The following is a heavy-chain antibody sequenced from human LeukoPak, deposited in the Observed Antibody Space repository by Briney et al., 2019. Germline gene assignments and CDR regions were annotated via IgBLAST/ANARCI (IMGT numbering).Heavy chain of an antibody. J-gene: IGHJ4*02. CDR2: IIPIFGTA. CDR3: AADYGGNSRSLNFDH. D-gene: IGHD4-23*01. CDR1: GGTFSSYA. V-gene: IGHV1-69*13. Sequence: SVKVSCKASGGTFSSYAISWVRQAPGQGLEWMGGIIPIFGTANYAQKFQGRVTITADESTSTAYMELSSLRSEDTAVYYCAADYGGNSRSLNFDHWGQGTLVTVSS.